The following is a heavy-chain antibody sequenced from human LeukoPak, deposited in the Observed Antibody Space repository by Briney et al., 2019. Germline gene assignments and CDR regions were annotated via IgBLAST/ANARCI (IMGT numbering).Heavy chain of an antibody. CDR3: ARDYSGGYPGGAVFDY. CDR2: VYPSGST. D-gene: IGHD2-15*01. V-gene: IGHV4-4*07. CDR1: GGSISSYY. J-gene: IGHJ4*02. Sequence: SETLSLTCTVSGGSISSYYWNWIRQPAGKGPEWIGRVYPSGSTNYNPSLKSRVTMSVDTSKNQFSLKLSSVTAADTAVYYCARDYSGGYPGGAVFDYWGQGTLVTVSS.